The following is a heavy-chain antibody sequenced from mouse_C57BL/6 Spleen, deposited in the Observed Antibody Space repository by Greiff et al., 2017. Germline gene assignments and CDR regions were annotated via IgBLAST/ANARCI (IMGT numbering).Heavy chain of an antibody. CDR3: ARSSYYGNYGYFDY. V-gene: IGHV1-55*01. J-gene: IGHJ2*01. CDR2: IYPGSGST. CDR1: GYTFTSYW. Sequence: QVQLQQPGAELVKPGASVKMSCKASGYTFTSYWITWVKQRPGQGLEWIGDIYPGSGSTNYNEKFKSKATLTVDTSSSTAYVQLSSLTSEDSAVYYCARSSYYGNYGYFDYWGQGTTLTVSS. D-gene: IGHD2-10*01.